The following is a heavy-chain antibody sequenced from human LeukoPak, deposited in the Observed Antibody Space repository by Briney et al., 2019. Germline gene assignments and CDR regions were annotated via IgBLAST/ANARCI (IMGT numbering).Heavy chain of an antibody. CDR3: AKDIGITMVRGVNWFDP. J-gene: IGHJ5*02. V-gene: IGHV3-30*04. CDR1: GFTFSSYA. CDR2: ISYDGSNK. D-gene: IGHD3-10*01. Sequence: GGSLRLSCAASGFTFSSYAMHWVRQAPGKGLEWVAVISYDGSNKYYADSVKGRFTISRDNSKNTLYLQMNSLRAEDTAVYYCAKDIGITMVRGVNWFDPWGQGTLVTVSS.